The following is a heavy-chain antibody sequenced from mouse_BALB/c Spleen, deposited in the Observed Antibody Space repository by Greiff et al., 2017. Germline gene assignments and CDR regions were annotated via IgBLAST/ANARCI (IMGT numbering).Heavy chain of an antibody. CDR2: IDPSDSET. CDR1: GYTFTSYW. D-gene: IGHD1-1*01. Sequence: QVQLHQPGAELVKPGAPVKLSCKASGYTFTSYWMNWVKQRPGRGLEWIGRIDPSDSETHYNQKFKDKATLTVDKSSSTAYIQLSSLTSEDSAVYYCAREPFITTVVAGDYFDYWGQGTTLTVSS. J-gene: IGHJ2*01. CDR3: AREPFITTVVAGDYFDY. V-gene: IGHV1-69*02.